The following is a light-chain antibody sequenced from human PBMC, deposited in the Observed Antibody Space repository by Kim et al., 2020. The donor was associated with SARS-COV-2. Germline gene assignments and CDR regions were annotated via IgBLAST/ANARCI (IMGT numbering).Light chain of an antibody. CDR3: QQYSRSPLT. CDR1: QSVSYSR. J-gene: IGKJ4*01. V-gene: IGKV3-20*01. CDR2: GSA. Sequence: TPGDRATLSCGAGQSVSYSRLSWYQQTPGQAPRPLFSGSASRAAYIPNRFSGSGSGTDFTLISTRLEPEDFAVYYCQQYSRSPLTFGGGTKVDIK.